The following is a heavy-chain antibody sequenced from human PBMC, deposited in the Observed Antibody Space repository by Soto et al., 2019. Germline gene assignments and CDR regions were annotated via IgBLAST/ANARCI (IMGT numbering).Heavy chain of an antibody. CDR2: IWYDGSNK. J-gene: IGHJ6*02. D-gene: IGHD3-10*01. Sequence: PGGSLRLSCAASGFTFSSYGMHWVRQAPGKGLEWVAVIWYDGSNKYYADSVKGRFTISRDNSKNTLYLQMNSLRAEDTAVYYCARDGNYGSGSYSRTYYYGMDVWGQGTTVTVYS. V-gene: IGHV3-33*01. CDR3: ARDGNYGSGSYSRTYYYGMDV. CDR1: GFTFSSYG.